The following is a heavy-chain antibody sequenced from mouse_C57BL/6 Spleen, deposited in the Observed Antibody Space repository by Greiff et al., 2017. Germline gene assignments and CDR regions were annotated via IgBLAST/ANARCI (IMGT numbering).Heavy chain of an antibody. Sequence: VQLVESGAELARPGASVKLSCKASGYTFTSYGISWVKQRTGQGLEWIGEIYPRSGNTYYNEKFKGKATLTADKSSSTAYMELRSLTSEDSAVYFCARRYYGSTYWYFDVWGTGTTVTVSS. CDR2: IYPRSGNT. J-gene: IGHJ1*03. V-gene: IGHV1-81*01. D-gene: IGHD1-1*01. CDR1: GYTFTSYG. CDR3: ARRYYGSTYWYFDV.